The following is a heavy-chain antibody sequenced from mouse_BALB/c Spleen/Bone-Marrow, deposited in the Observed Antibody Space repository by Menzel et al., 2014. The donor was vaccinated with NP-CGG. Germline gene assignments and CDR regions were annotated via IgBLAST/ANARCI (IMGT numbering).Heavy chain of an antibody. CDR2: IDPANGNA. V-gene: IGHV14-3*02. CDR3: ARYSLGSYFDV. CDR1: GFNIKDTY. J-gene: IGHJ2*01. D-gene: IGHD2-12*01. Sequence: EVQLQQSGAELVKPGASVKLSCTASGFNIKDTYMHWVKQRPEQGLEWIGRIDPANGNAKYDPKFQGKATITADTSSNATYLQLSSLTSEDTAFYYCARYSLGSYFDVWGQGTTLTVSS.